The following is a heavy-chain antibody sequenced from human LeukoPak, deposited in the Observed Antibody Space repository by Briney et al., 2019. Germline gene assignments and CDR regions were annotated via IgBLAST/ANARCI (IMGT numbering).Heavy chain of an antibody. J-gene: IGHJ3*02. CDR2: ISSSGSTI. Sequence: PGGSLRLSCAASGFTFSSYEMNWVRQAPGKGLEWVSYISSSGSTIYYADSVKGRFTISRGNAKNSLYLQMNSLRAEDTAVYYCARLVSGYSYGHDAFDIWGQGTMVTVSS. D-gene: IGHD5-18*01. CDR1: GFTFSSYE. V-gene: IGHV3-48*03. CDR3: ARLVSGYSYGHDAFDI.